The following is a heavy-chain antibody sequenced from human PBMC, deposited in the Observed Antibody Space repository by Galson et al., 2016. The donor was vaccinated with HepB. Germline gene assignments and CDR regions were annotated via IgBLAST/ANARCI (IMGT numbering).Heavy chain of an antibody. V-gene: IGHV3-23*01. CDR2: IPGSGGST. J-gene: IGHJ6*02. Sequence: SLRLSCAGSGFSFNMYAMTWVRQAPGKGLEWVSGIPGSGGSTHYADSVKGRFTISRDNSKNTVNLQMTNMRGDDTAVYYCTKGFCSCGTCTPRDFYYGMGVWGQGTPVIVSS. D-gene: IGHD2-15*01. CDR3: TKGFCSCGTCTPRDFYYGMGV. CDR1: GFSFNMYA.